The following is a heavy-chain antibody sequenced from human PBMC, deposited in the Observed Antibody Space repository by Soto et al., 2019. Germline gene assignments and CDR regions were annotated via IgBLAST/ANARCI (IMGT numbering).Heavy chain of an antibody. V-gene: IGHV4-31*03. CDR3: ARVGGINWFDP. D-gene: IGHD1-20*01. Sequence: QVQLQESGPGLVKPSQTLSLTCTVSGGSISSGGYYWSGLRQHPGKGLEWIGYIYYSGSTYYNPSLKRRVTISVDTSKNQFSLKLSSVTAADTAVYYCARVGGINWFDPWGQGTLVTGSS. CDR1: GGSISSGGYY. CDR2: IYYSGST. J-gene: IGHJ5*02.